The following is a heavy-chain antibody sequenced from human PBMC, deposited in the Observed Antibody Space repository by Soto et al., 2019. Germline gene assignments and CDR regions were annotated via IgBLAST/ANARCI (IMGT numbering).Heavy chain of an antibody. CDR1: GGSGSSGSYY. CDR3: ARGGTDSSPANDY. CDR2: IYYSGST. V-gene: IGHV4-61*01. Sequence: SETLSLTXXXSGGSGSSGSYYWSWIRQPXGKXXEWIGYIYYSGSTNYNPSLKSRVTISVDTSKNQFSLKLSSVTAADTAVYYCARGGTDSSPANDYWGQGTLVTVSS. D-gene: IGHD6-13*01. J-gene: IGHJ4*02.